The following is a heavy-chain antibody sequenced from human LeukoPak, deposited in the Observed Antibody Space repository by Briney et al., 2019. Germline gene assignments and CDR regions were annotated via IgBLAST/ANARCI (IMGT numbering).Heavy chain of an antibody. V-gene: IGHV3-20*04. J-gene: IGHJ4*02. CDR3: ARAHYYDSSGYYDY. CDR2: INWNGGST. CDR1: GFTFDDYG. D-gene: IGHD3-22*01. Sequence: GGSLRLSCAASGFTFDDYGMSWVRHAPGKGLEWVSGINWNGGSTGYADSVKGRFTISRDNAKNSLYLQMNSLRAEDTALYYCARAHYYDSSGYYDYWGQGTLVTVSS.